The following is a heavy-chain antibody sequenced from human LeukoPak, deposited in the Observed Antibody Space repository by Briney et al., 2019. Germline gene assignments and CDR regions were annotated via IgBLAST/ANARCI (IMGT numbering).Heavy chain of an antibody. CDR3: ARDGWYISYMDV. Sequence: ASVKVSCKASGYTFTSYGISWVRQAPGQGLEWMGWISAYNGNTNYAQKLQGRVTMTTDTSTSTAYMELTRLRSDDMAVYYCARDGWYISYMDVWGKGTTVTVSS. J-gene: IGHJ6*03. CDR1: GYTFTSYG. V-gene: IGHV1-18*03. D-gene: IGHD6-19*01. CDR2: ISAYNGNT.